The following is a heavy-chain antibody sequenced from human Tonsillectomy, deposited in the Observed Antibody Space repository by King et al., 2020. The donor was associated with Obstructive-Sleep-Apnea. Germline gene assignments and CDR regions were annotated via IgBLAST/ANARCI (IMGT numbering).Heavy chain of an antibody. D-gene: IGHD1-1*01. V-gene: IGHV3-21*01. CDR2: ISSSSSYI. J-gene: IGHJ4*02. CDR1: GFTFSSYS. CDR3: ARGRLTRDNELFDY. Sequence: VQLVESGGGLVKPGGSLRLSCAASGFTFSSYSMNWVRQAPGKGLEWVSSISSSSSYIYYADSVKGRFTISRDNAKNSLYLQMNSLRAEVTAVYYCARGRLTRDNELFDYWGQGTLVTVSS.